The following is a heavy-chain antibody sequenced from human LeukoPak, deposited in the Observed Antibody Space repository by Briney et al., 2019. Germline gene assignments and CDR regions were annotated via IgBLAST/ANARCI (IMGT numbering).Heavy chain of an antibody. V-gene: IGHV4-61*02. Sequence: KPSETLSLTCTVSGGSISSGDYYWSWIRQPAGKGLEWIGRIYTSGSTNYNPSLKSRVTISVDTSKNQFSLKLSSVTAADTAVYYCARAKVVPAASGFLVDWFDPWGQGTLVTVSS. CDR2: IYTSGST. CDR1: GGSISSGDYY. CDR3: ARAKVVPAASGFLVDWFDP. D-gene: IGHD2-2*01. J-gene: IGHJ5*02.